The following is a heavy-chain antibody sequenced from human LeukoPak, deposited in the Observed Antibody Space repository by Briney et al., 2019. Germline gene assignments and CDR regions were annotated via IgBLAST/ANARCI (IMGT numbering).Heavy chain of an antibody. CDR2: VYKSGDI. D-gene: IGHD3-16*01. V-gene: IGHV4-59*01. Sequence: PSETLSLTCTVSGGSISSYYWSWVRQSPGKGLEWLGLVYKSGDINYHPSFRSRLSLSLDRSKTQVSLRLRSVTAANTAVYYCASGKSFYDDPASLTRASRTALDLWARGTMVTVSS. CDR1: GGSISSYY. J-gene: IGHJ3*01. CDR3: ASGKSFYDDPASLTRASRTALDL.